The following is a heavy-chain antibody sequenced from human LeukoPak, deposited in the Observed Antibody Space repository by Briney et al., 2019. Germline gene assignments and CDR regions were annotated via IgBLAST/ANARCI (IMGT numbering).Heavy chain of an antibody. D-gene: IGHD5/OR15-5a*01. Sequence: ASVTVSCKASGDTFSAYYMHWVRQAPGQGLEWMGWINCNSGGTAYAQKFQGRVTMTRDTSITTVFMELTRLRPDDTAVYFCARLSYYLDVWGKGTTVTVS. CDR3: ARLSYYLDV. J-gene: IGHJ6*03. V-gene: IGHV1-2*02. CDR1: GDTFSAYY. CDR2: INCNSGGT.